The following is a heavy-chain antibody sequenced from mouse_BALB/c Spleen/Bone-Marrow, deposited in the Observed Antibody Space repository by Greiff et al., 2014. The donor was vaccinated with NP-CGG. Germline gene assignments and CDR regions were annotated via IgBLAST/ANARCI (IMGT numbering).Heavy chain of an antibody. D-gene: IGHD1-1*02. CDR3: AKNGNWYFDV. V-gene: IGHV2-5*01. Sequence: VMLVESGPGLVQPSQSLSITCTVSGFSLSSYGVHWVRQSPGKGLEWLGVIWRGGSTDYNAAFMSRLSITKDNSKSQVFFKMNSLQADDTAAYYCAKNGNWYFDVWGAGTTVTVSS. CDR2: IWRGGST. J-gene: IGHJ1*01. CDR1: GFSLSSYG.